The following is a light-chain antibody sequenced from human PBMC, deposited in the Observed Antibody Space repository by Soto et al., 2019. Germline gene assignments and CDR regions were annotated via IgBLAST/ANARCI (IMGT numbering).Light chain of an antibody. CDR3: QQSYSTPST. V-gene: IGKV1-39*01. CDR1: QSISSY. CDR2: AAS. Sequence: DLQMSQSPSSLSASVGDRVTITCRASQSISSYLNWYQQKPGKAPKLLIYAASSLQSGVPSRFSGSGSGTDFTLTISSLQPEDFATYYCQQSYSTPSTFGQGTKLEIK. J-gene: IGKJ2*01.